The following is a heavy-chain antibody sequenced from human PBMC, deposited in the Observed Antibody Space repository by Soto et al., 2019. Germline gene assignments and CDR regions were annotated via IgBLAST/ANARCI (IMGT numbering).Heavy chain of an antibody. CDR2: IIPIFGTA. CDR3: ARGGAYVRPSYYDSSGYSPFDY. J-gene: IGHJ4*02. CDR1: GGTFSSYA. D-gene: IGHD3-22*01. V-gene: IGHV1-69*06. Sequence: SVKVSCKASGGTFSSYAISWVRQAPGQGLEWMGGIIPIFGTANYAQKFQGRVTITADKSTSTAYMELSSLRSEDTAVYYCARGGAYVRPSYYDSSGYSPFDYWGQGTLVTV.